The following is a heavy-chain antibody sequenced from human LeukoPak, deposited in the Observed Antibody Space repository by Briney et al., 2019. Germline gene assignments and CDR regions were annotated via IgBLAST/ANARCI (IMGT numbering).Heavy chain of an antibody. CDR2: IYTSGST. Sequence: PSDTLSLTRSVSGGSLSSYYWRWIRQPAGRELAWIGRIYTSGSTNYNASLNSRVSMSVDTSKNQFSLKLSSVTAADTAVFYCARENSGSYREFDYWGQGTLVTVSS. V-gene: IGHV4-4*07. D-gene: IGHD1-26*01. CDR3: ARENSGSYREFDY. CDR1: GGSLSSYY. J-gene: IGHJ4*02.